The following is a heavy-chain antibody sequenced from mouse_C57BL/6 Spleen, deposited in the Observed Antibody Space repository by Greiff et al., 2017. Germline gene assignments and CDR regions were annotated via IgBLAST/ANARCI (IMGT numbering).Heavy chain of an antibody. CDR1: GFTFSSYG. J-gene: IGHJ1*03. CDR2: ISSGGSYT. V-gene: IGHV5-6*01. Sequence: EVQLVESGGDLVKPGGSLKLSCAASGFTFSSYGMSWVRQTPDKRLEWVATISSGGSYTYYPDSVKGRFTISRDNAKNTLYLQMSSLKSEDTAMYYCASYYGYFDVWGTGTTVTVSS. CDR3: ASYYGYFDV.